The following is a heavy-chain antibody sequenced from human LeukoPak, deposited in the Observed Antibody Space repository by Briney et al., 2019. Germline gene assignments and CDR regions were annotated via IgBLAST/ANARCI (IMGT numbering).Heavy chain of an antibody. V-gene: IGHV1-2*02. CDR1: GYTFTDYY. D-gene: IGHD3-10*01. CDR3: ARSYGSGRREVFDI. CDR2: INPTSGGT. J-gene: IGHJ3*02. Sequence: ASVKVSCKASGYTFTDYYVNWVRQAPGQGLEWVGWINPTSGGTSYAQKFQGRVTLTRDTSINTAYMELRRLRSDDTAVYYCARSYGSGRREVFDIWGQGTRVTVSS.